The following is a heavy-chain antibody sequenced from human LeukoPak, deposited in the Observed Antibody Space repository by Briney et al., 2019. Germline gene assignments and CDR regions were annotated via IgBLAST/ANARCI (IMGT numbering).Heavy chain of an antibody. J-gene: IGHJ4*02. D-gene: IGHD6-6*01. V-gene: IGHV3-15*01. CDR3: TTDPREQLVRWFNY. CDR1: GFTFSNAW. CDR2: IRSKTDGGTT. Sequence: GGSLRLSCAASGFTFSNAWMSWVRQAPGKGLEWVGRIRSKTDGGTTDYAAPVKGRFTISRDDSKNTLSLQMNSLKAEDTALYYCTTDPREQLVRWFNYWGQGTLVTVSS.